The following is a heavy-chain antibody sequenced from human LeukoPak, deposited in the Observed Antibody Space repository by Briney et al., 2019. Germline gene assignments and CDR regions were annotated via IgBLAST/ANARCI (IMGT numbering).Heavy chain of an antibody. CDR1: GFTFSNYD. CDR3: ARRRISYGGNDF. Sequence: GGSLRLSCAASGFTFSNYDMNWVRQAPGKGLEWVSYMSDTSSTIYYADSVKGRFTMSRDSTKNSLYLQMNSLRAEDTAVYYCARRRISYGGNDFWGQGTLVTVSS. J-gene: IGHJ4*02. CDR2: MSDTSSTI. V-gene: IGHV3-48*04. D-gene: IGHD4-23*01.